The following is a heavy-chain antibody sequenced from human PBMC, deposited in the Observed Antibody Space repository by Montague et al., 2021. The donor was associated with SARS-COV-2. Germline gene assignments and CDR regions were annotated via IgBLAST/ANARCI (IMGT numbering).Heavy chain of an antibody. D-gene: IGHD1-1*01. V-gene: IGHV3-74*03. J-gene: IGHJ4*02. CDR1: GFTFSSYW. CDR3: ARDLWNDGMDY. Sequence: SLRLSCAASGFTFSSYWMHWVRQGPGKGLVWVSRINSDGRSTKYADSVTGRVTISRDNAKNTLYLQMNSLRAEDTAVYYCARDLWNDGMDYWGQGTLVTVSS. CDR2: INSDGRST.